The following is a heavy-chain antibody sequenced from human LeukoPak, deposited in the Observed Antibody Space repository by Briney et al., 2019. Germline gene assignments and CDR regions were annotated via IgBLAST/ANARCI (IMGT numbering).Heavy chain of an antibody. V-gene: IGHV4-34*01. J-gene: IGHJ4*02. CDR3: ATLPNYDILTGYSY. CDR2: INHSGST. CDR1: GGSFSGYY. Sequence: ASETLSLTCAVYGGSFSGYYWSWIRQPPGKGLEWIGEINHSGSTNYNPSLKSRVTISVDTSKNQFSLKLSSVTAADTAVYYCATLPNYDILTGYSYWGQGTLVTVSS. D-gene: IGHD3-9*01.